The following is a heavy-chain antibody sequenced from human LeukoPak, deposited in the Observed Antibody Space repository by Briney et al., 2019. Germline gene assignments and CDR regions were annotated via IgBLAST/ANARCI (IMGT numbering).Heavy chain of an antibody. D-gene: IGHD4-23*01. V-gene: IGHV3-33*01. CDR3: ARDDYGGKLDI. CDR2: IWYDGSNK. CDR1: GFTFSNYD. J-gene: IGHJ3*02. Sequence: GSLRLSCAASGFTFSNYDMHWVRQAPGKGLEWVAVIWYDGSNKYYADSVKGRFTISRDNSKNTLYLQMNSLRAEDTAVYYCARDDYGGKLDIWGQGTVVTVSS.